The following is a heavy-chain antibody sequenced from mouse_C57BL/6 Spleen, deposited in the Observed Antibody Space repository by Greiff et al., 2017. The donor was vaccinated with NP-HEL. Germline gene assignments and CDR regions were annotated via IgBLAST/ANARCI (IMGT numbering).Heavy chain of an antibody. CDR1: GYTFTSYW. CDR3: AISTVALGGYFEV. D-gene: IGHD1-1*01. Sequence: VQLQQPGAELVKPGASVKMSCKASGYTFTSYWITWVKQRPGQGLEWIGDIYPGSGSTNYNEKFKSKATLTVDTSSSTAYMQLSSLTSEDSAVYYCAISTVALGGYFEVWGTGTTVTVSS. V-gene: IGHV1-55*01. CDR2: IYPGSGST. J-gene: IGHJ1*03.